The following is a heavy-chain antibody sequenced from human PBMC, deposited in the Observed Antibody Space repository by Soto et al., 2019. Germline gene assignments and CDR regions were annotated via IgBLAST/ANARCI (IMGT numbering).Heavy chain of an antibody. D-gene: IGHD3-22*01. Sequence: GESLKISCKGSGYSFTSYWIGWVRQMPGKGLEWMGIIYPGDSDTRYSPSFQGQVTISADKSISTAYLQWSSLKASDTAMYYCARQELEGITMSWFDPWGQGTLVTVSS. V-gene: IGHV5-51*01. CDR1: GYSFTSYW. CDR3: ARQELEGITMSWFDP. CDR2: IYPGDSDT. J-gene: IGHJ5*02.